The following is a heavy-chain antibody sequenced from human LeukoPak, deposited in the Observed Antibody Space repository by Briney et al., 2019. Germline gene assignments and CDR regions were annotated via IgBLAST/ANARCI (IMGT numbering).Heavy chain of an antibody. Sequence: GGSLRLSCAVSGFTFSYYEMNWVRQAPGKGLEWVSYISSSGSTIYYADSVKGRFTISRDNAKNSLYLQMNSLRAEDTAVYYCAGESQSAYYFDSSGYEDAFDIWGQGTMVTVSS. CDR1: GFTFSYYE. J-gene: IGHJ3*02. CDR3: AGESQSAYYFDSSGYEDAFDI. D-gene: IGHD3-22*01. V-gene: IGHV3-48*03. CDR2: ISSSGSTI.